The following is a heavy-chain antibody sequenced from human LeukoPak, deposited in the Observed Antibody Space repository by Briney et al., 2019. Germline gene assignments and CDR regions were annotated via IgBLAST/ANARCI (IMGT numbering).Heavy chain of an antibody. CDR2: ISSSSSYI. V-gene: IGHV3-21*01. Sequence: GGSLRLSCAASGFTFSSYSMNWVRQAPGKGLEWVSSISSSSSYIYYADSVKGRFTISRDNAKNSLYLQMNSLRAEDTAVYYCARLFGSPVDTFDIWGQGTMVTVSS. D-gene: IGHD1-26*01. CDR1: GFTFSSYS. CDR3: ARLFGSPVDTFDI. J-gene: IGHJ3*02.